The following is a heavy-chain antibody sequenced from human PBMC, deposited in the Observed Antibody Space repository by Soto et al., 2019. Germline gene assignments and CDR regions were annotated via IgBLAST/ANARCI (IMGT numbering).Heavy chain of an antibody. V-gene: IGHV1-18*04. CDR1: GYTSADFG. CDR3: VRDQKYFRVNGNWFDS. CDR2: VSGNNGAS. J-gene: IGHJ5*01. D-gene: IGHD2-2*01. Sequence: ASVKVSCKASGYTSADFGISWVRQAPGQGLEWMGWVSGNNGASNPAPKVQGRITMTLDTSTGVSYMALRSLRSDDTAIYYCVRDQKYFRVNGNWFDSWGQGTMVAVSS.